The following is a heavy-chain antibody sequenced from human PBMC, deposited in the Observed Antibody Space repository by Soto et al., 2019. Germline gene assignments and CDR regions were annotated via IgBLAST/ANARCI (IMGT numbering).Heavy chain of an antibody. Sequence: QVQLVQSGAEVKKPGSSVKVSCKASGGTFSSYAISWVRQAPGQGREWMGGIIPIFGTANYAQKFQGRVTITADESTSTAYMELSSLRSEETAVYYCARDHRYYDILTGYANWFDPWGQGTLVTVSS. CDR1: GGTFSSYA. CDR3: ARDHRYYDILTGYANWFDP. CDR2: IIPIFGTA. J-gene: IGHJ5*02. V-gene: IGHV1-69*01. D-gene: IGHD3-9*01.